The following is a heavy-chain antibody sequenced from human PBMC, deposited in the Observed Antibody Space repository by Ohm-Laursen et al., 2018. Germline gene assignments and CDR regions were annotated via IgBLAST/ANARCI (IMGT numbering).Heavy chain of an antibody. CDR3: SKPGDSRGSYFDAFDM. V-gene: IGHV3-23*01. Sequence: SLRLSCSASGFTFSISGMTWVRQAPGKGLEWVSGISVSGSSTDYADSVKGRFTISRDNSKNTVYLQMSSLRAEDTAVYYCSKPGDSRGSYFDAFDMWGQGTMVTVSS. J-gene: IGHJ3*02. CDR1: GFTFSISG. D-gene: IGHD3-22*01. CDR2: ISVSGSST.